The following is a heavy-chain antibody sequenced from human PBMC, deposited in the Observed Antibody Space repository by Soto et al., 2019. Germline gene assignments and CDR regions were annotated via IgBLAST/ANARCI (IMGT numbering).Heavy chain of an antibody. Sequence: GGSLRLSCAASGCTFSSYSMNWVRQAPGKGLEWVSFISSSSSYIHYADSVKGRFTISRDNAKNSLYLQMNSLRVEDTAVYYCARDSSGTYLSDYWGQGTLVTVSS. J-gene: IGHJ4*02. V-gene: IGHV3-21*01. D-gene: IGHD1-26*01. CDR2: ISSSSSYI. CDR1: GCTFSSYS. CDR3: ARDSSGTYLSDY.